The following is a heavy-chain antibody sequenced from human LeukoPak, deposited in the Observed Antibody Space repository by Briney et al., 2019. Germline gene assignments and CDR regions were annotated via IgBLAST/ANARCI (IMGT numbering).Heavy chain of an antibody. CDR1: GGSISSGGYY. J-gene: IGHJ4*02. D-gene: IGHD4-23*01. CDR3: ARDYGGKFDY. V-gene: IGHV4-61*08. CDR2: IYYSGNT. Sequence: SETLSLTCTVSGGSISSGGYYWSWIRQHPGKGLEWIGYIYYSGNTKYNPSLKSRVTISVDTSKNQFSLKLSSVTAADTAVYYCARDYGGKFDYWGQGTLVTVSS.